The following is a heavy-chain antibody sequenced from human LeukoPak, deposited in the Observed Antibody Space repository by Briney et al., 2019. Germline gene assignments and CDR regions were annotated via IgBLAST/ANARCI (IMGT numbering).Heavy chain of an antibody. Sequence: ASVKVSCKASGYIFTNYYMHWVRQAPGQGLEWMGTINPSGGSTTYAQKFQGRVTMTTDTSTNTAYMELRSLSSDDTAVYYCARSGGPGYSSGWYGELDYWGQGTLVTVSS. CDR1: GYIFTNYY. D-gene: IGHD6-19*01. V-gene: IGHV1-46*03. J-gene: IGHJ4*02. CDR3: ARSGGPGYSSGWYGELDY. CDR2: INPSGGST.